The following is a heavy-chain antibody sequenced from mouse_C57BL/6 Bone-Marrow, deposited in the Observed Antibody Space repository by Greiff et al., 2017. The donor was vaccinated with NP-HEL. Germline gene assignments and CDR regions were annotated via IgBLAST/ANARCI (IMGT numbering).Heavy chain of an antibody. CDR1: GYTFTDYN. V-gene: IGHV1-18*01. CDR3: ARSIYYYGSSHWYFDV. Sequence: VQLHQSGPELVKPGASVKIPCKASGYTFTDYNMDWVKQSHGKSLEWIGDINPNNGGTIYNQKFKGKATLTVDKSSSTAYMELRSLTSEDTAVYYCARSIYYYGSSHWYFDVWGTGTTVTVSS. CDR2: INPNNGGT. J-gene: IGHJ1*03. D-gene: IGHD1-1*01.